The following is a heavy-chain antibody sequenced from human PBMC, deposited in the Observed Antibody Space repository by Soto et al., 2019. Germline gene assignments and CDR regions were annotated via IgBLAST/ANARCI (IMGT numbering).Heavy chain of an antibody. J-gene: IGHJ5*02. CDR1: GFALTTSGVG. Sequence: SVPTLVNPTQTLTLTCTFSGFALTTSGVGVGWIRQPPGKALEWLALIYWNDDKYYSPSLKSRLTITKDTSKNQVVLTVTNMDPVDTATYYCAHRRHYCSGASCYVWFDPWGQGTLVTVSS. CDR2: IYWNDDK. V-gene: IGHV2-5*01. D-gene: IGHD2-15*01. CDR3: AHRRHYCSGASCYVWFDP.